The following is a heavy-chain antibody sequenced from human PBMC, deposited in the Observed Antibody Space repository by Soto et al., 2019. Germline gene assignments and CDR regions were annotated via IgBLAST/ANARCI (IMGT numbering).Heavy chain of an antibody. D-gene: IGHD2-2*01. CDR2: ISSSSSYI. J-gene: IGHJ3*02. V-gene: IGHV3-21*04. Sequence: GGSLRLSCAASGFTFSSYSMNWVRQPPGKGLEWVSSISSSSSYIYYADSVKGRFTISRDNAKNSLYLQMNSLRAEDTAVYYCARAYGAAMPNDAFDIWGQGTMVTVSS. CDR1: GFTFSSYS. CDR3: ARAYGAAMPNDAFDI.